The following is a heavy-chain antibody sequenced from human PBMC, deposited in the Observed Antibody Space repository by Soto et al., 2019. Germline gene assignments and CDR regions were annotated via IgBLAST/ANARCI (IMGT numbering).Heavy chain of an antibody. CDR3: ARHGIDYYDSSGYSGLGMDV. J-gene: IGHJ6*02. D-gene: IGHD3-22*01. Sequence: PGESLKISCKGSGYSFTSYWIGWVRQMPGKXLEWMGIIYPGDSDTRYSPSFQGQVTISADKSISTAYLQWSSLKASDTAMYYCARHGIDYYDSSGYSGLGMDVWGQGTTVTV. CDR1: GYSFTSYW. V-gene: IGHV5-51*01. CDR2: IYPGDSDT.